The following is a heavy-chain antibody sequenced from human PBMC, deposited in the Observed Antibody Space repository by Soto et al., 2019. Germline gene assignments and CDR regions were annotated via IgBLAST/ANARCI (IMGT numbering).Heavy chain of an antibody. V-gene: IGHV1-58*02. CDR1: GFTFTSSA. CDR2: IVVGSGNT. J-gene: IGHJ5*02. D-gene: IGHD3-9*01. CDR3: AAAQYYDILTGYTHNWFDP. Sequence: SVKVSCKASGFTFTSSAMQWVRQARGQRLEWVGWIVVGSGNTNYAQKFQERVTITRDMSTSTAYMELSSLRSEDTAVYYCAAAQYYDILTGYTHNWFDPWGQGTLVTVSS.